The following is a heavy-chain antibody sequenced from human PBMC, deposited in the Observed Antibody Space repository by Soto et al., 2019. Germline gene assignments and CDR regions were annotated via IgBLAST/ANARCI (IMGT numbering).Heavy chain of an antibody. CDR3: ARLRLTPNFDY. Sequence: PSETLSLTCTVSGGSISSSSYYWGWIRQPPGKGLEWIGSIYYSGSTYYNPSLKSRVTISVDTSKNQFSLKLSSVTAADTAVYYCARLRLTPNFDYWGQGTLVTVSS. CDR1: GGSISSSSYY. CDR2: IYYSGST. J-gene: IGHJ4*02. V-gene: IGHV4-39*01. D-gene: IGHD2-8*01.